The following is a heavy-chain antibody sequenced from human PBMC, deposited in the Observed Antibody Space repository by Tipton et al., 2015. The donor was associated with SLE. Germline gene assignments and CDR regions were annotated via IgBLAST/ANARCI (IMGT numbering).Heavy chain of an antibody. Sequence: SLRLSCAASGFTFSSYSMHWVRQAPGKGLEWVAFIRYDGSNKYYADSVKGRFTISRDNSKNTLYLQMNSLRAEDTAVYYCAKGPQAVAFDYWGQGTLVTVSS. V-gene: IGHV3-30*02. CDR1: GFTFSSYS. CDR3: AKGPQAVAFDY. D-gene: IGHD6-19*01. CDR2: IRYDGSNK. J-gene: IGHJ4*02.